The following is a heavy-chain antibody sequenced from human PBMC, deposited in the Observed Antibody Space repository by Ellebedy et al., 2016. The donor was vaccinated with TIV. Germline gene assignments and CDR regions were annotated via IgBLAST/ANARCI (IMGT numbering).Heavy chain of an antibody. CDR2: ISGSGGST. V-gene: IGHV3-23*01. CDR3: AGGDTAIPKDYYMDV. D-gene: IGHD5-18*01. J-gene: IGHJ6*03. Sequence: GESLKISXAASGFTFSSYDLSWVRQAPGKGLEWVSMISGSGGSTYYADSVKGRFTISRDNSKNTLYLQMNSLRAEDTAVYYCAGGDTAIPKDYYMDVWGKGTTVTVSS. CDR1: GFTFSSYD.